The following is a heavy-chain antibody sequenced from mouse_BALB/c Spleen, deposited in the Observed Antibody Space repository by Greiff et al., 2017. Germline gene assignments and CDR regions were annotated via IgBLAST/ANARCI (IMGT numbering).Heavy chain of an antibody. D-gene: IGHD1-1*01. CDR3: ARISIYYYGSRDY. CDR1: GYTFTSYW. J-gene: IGHJ2*01. V-gene: IGHV1S81*02. CDR2: INPSNGRT. Sequence: VQLQQSGAELARPGASVKLSCKASGYTFTSYWMHWVKQRPGQGLEWIGEINPSNGRTNYNEKFKSKATLTVDKSSSTAYMQLSSLTSEDSAVYYCARISIYYYGSRDYWGQGTTLTVSS.